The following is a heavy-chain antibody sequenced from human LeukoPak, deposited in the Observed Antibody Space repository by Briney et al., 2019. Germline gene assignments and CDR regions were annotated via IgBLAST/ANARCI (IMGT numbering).Heavy chain of an antibody. Sequence: GGSLRLSCAASGFTFSSYAMSWVRQAPGKGLEWVSAISGSGGSTYYADSVKGRFTISRDNSKNTLYLQMNSLRAEDTAVYYCATLTGEYYYDSSGYPNWGQGTLVTVSS. CDR1: GFTFSSYA. V-gene: IGHV3-23*01. CDR2: ISGSGGST. D-gene: IGHD3-22*01. CDR3: ATLTGEYYYDSSGYPN. J-gene: IGHJ4*02.